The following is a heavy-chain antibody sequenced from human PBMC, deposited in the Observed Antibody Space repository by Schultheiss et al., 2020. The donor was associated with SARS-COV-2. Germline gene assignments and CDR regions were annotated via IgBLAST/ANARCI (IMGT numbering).Heavy chain of an antibody. J-gene: IGHJ6*02. CDR1: GYTFTSYG. Sequence: ASVKVSCKASGYTFTSYGISWVRQGPGQGLEWMGWISAYSGSTNYAQKLQGRVTLTTDTSTTTAYMELRSLRSDDTAVYYCARSTETTVYYYYGMDVWGQGTTVTVSS. CDR3: ARSTETTVYYYYGMDV. CDR2: ISAYSGST. D-gene: IGHD4-17*01. V-gene: IGHV1-18*01.